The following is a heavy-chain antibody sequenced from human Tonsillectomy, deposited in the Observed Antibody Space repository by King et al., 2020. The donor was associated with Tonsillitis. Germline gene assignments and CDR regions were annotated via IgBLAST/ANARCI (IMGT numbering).Heavy chain of an antibody. CDR3: ARERVVITGTPTLNWFDP. V-gene: IGHV1-2*02. CDR1: GYSFSDYY. D-gene: IGHD1-7*01. Sequence: QLVQSGAEVKKPGASVKVSCRASGYSFSDYYIHWVRRAPGQGLEWMGWINPNSGGTNYAQKFQGRVTMTRDTSISTAYMELSRLRSDDTAVYYCARERVVITGTPTLNWFDPWGQGALVTVSS. CDR2: INPNSGGT. J-gene: IGHJ5*02.